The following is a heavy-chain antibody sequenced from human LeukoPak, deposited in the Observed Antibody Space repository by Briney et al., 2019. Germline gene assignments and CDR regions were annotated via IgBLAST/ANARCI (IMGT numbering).Heavy chain of an antibody. J-gene: IGHJ4*02. CDR2: FYNSGST. Sequence: GSLRLSCAVSGFSLRSFWMSWVRQAPGKGLEWIGSFYNSGSTYYNPSLKSRVTISVDTSKSQFSLKLTSVTAADTAVYYCGIAPDYWGQGTLVIVSS. CDR1: GFSLRSFW. V-gene: IGHV4-59*05. D-gene: IGHD2-15*01. CDR3: GIAPDY.